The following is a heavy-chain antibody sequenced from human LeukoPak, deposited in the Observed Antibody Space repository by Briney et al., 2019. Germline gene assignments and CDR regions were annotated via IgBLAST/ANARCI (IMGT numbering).Heavy chain of an antibody. CDR2: ISFDGSNK. CDR3: LRGDRRDY. Sequence: GGSLRLSCAASGFTFSSYGMHWVRQAPGKGLEWVAVISFDGSNKYYADSVKGRSTLSRNNSKHTLYIQMNSLRAKGTAMYYCLRGDRRDYWGQGTLVTVSS. V-gene: IGHV3-30*03. CDR1: GFTFSSYG. J-gene: IGHJ4*02.